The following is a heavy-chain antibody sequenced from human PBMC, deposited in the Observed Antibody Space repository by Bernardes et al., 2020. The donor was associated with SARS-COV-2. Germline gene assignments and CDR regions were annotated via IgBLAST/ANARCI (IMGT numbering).Heavy chain of an antibody. V-gene: IGHV3-74*01. CDR2: INEDGRII. CDR1: GFSVSAYW. CDR3: ARDFGGNSDY. J-gene: IGHJ4*02. Sequence: GWSLRLSCAASGFSVSAYWMHWVRQVPGEGLVWVSRINEDGRIINYADYVKGRFTIYRDIADNTVYLQMNSLRADDTAVYYCARDFGGNSDYWGQGTLVTVSS. D-gene: IGHD2-15*01.